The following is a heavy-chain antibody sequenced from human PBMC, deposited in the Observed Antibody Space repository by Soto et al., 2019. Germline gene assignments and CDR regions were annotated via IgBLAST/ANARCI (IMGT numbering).Heavy chain of an antibody. Sequence: SETLSLTCAFSSGSISSSNWWSWVRQPPGKGLEWIGEIYRSGSTNYNPSLKSRVTISVDKSKNQFSLKLSSVTAADTAVYYCARVVREPPSAHMDVWGKGTTVTVSS. CDR1: SGSISSSNW. D-gene: IGHD3-10*01. J-gene: IGHJ6*03. CDR3: ARVVREPPSAHMDV. V-gene: IGHV4-4*02. CDR2: IYRSGST.